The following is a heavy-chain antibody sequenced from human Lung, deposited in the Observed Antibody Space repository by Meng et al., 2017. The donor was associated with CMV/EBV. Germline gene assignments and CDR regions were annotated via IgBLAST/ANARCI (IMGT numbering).Heavy chain of an antibody. Sequence: FSFSDSSLRWIRQAPGKWLESVSYIDGTGNTMYYPDSVKGRFTISRDNAKTSLYLQMNSLTAEDTAVYYCARARRIGAVGTRWFDPWGQGTLVTVSS. CDR1: FSFSDSS. J-gene: IGHJ5*02. CDR2: IDGTGNTM. V-gene: IGHV3-11*01. CDR3: ARARRIGAVGTRWFDP. D-gene: IGHD6-13*01.